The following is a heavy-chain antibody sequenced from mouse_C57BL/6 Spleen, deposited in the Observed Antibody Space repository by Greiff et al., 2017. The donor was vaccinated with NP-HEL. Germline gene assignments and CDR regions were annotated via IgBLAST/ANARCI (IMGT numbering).Heavy chain of an antibody. CDR2: IYPGDGDT. CDR3: ARGSDGEARFDY. CDR1: GYAFSSSW. V-gene: IGHV1-82*01. J-gene: IGHJ2*01. Sequence: VQLQESGPELVKPGASVKISCKASGYAFSSSWMNWVKQRPGKGLEWIGRIYPGDGDTNYNGKFKGKATLTADKSSSTAYMQLSSLTSEDSAVYFWARGSDGEARFDYWGQGTTLTVSS. D-gene: IGHD2-13*01.